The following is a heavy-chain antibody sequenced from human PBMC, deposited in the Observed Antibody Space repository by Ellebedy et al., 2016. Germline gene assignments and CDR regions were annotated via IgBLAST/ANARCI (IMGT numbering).Heavy chain of an antibody. Sequence: GGSLRLSCAASGFPFSEYFMTWIRQAPGKGLEWIANIGFSDDTTYYAESVTGRFTISRDNAKNSVFLQMSSLRTEDTAVYYCATGRGEGGHPSFFDFWGQGTLVTVSS. V-gene: IGHV3-11*01. D-gene: IGHD3-10*01. J-gene: IGHJ4*02. CDR1: GFPFSEYF. CDR3: ATGRGEGGHPSFFDF. CDR2: IGFSDDTT.